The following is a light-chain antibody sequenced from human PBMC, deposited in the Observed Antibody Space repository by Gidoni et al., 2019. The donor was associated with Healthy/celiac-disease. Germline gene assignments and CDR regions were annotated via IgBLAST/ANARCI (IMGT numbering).Light chain of an antibody. CDR3: QQRSNWPWT. CDR1: QGVSSY. V-gene: IGKV3-11*01. J-gene: IGKJ1*01. Sequence: EIVLTQSPATLSLSPGERATLSCRASQGVSSYLAWYQQKPGQAPRLLIYDASNRATGIPARFSGSGSGTDFTLTISSLEPEDCAVYYCQQRSNWPWTFGQGTKVEIK. CDR2: DAS.